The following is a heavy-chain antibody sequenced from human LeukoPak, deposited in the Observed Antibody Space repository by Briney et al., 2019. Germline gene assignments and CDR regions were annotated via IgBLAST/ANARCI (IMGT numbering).Heavy chain of an antibody. CDR2: ISAYNGNT. Sequence: ASVKVSCKASGYTFTSYGISWVRQAPGQGLEWMGWISAYNGNTNYAQKLQGRVTMTTDTSTSTAYMELRSLRSDDTAVYYCARGPRFRKELEPIDYWGQGTLVTVSS. CDR1: GYTFTSYG. D-gene: IGHD1-1*01. V-gene: IGHV1-18*01. J-gene: IGHJ4*02. CDR3: ARGPRFRKELEPIDY.